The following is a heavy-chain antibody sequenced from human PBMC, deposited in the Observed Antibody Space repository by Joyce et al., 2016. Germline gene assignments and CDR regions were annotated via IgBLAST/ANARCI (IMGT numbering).Heavy chain of an antibody. J-gene: IGHJ6*03. CDR3: AKSQGYMDV. Sequence: EVQLSESGGGLVQPGGSLRLSCTASGVTFGSCGMRWVRQAPGKGLESVSDITSGGNTDYAASAKGRFTISRDNSKNTLYLQMNSLRAEDTAVYYCAKSQGYMDVWGKGTTVTVSS. CDR1: GVTFGSCG. V-gene: IGHV3-23*01. CDR2: ITSGGNT.